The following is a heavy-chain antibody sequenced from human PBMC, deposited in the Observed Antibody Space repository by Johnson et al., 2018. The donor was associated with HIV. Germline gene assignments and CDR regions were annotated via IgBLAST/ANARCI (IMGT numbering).Heavy chain of an antibody. CDR2: INWNGGST. J-gene: IGHJ3*02. D-gene: IGHD6-13*01. V-gene: IGHV3-20*04. CDR3: ARARSSSWYDGAFDI. Sequence: VQLVESGGGVVQPGGSLRLSCAASGFIFDDYGMSWVRQAPGTGLEWVSGINWNGGSTGYADSVKGRFIISRDNFKNTLYLQMGSLRAEDIAVYYCARARSSSWYDGAFDIWGQGTMVTVSS. CDR1: GFIFDDYG.